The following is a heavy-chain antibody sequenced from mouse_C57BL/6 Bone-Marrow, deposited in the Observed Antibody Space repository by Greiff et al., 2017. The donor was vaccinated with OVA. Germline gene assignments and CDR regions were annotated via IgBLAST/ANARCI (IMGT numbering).Heavy chain of an antibody. J-gene: IGHJ1*03. V-gene: IGHV5-12*01. CDR1: GFPFSDYY. CDR3: ARRWGYYYGSSYYWYFDV. D-gene: IGHD1-1*01. Sequence: EVQRVESGGGLVQPGGSLKLSCAASGFPFSDYYMYWVRQTPEKRLEWVAYISNGGGSTYYPDTVKGRFTISRDNAKNTLYLQMSRLKSEDTAMYYCARRWGYYYGSSYYWYFDVWGTGTTVTVSS. CDR2: ISNGGGST.